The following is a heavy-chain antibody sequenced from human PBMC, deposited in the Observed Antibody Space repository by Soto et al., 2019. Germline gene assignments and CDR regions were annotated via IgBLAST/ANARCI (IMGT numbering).Heavy chain of an antibody. CDR2: ISSSSSYI. V-gene: IGHV3-21*01. J-gene: IGHJ5*02. Sequence: GGSPRLSCAASGFTFSSYSMNWVRQAPGKGLEWVSSISSSSSYIYYADSVKGRFTISRDNAKNSLYLQMNSLRAEDTAVYYCARDRITMIVPWFDPWGQGTLVTVSS. D-gene: IGHD3-22*01. CDR3: ARDRITMIVPWFDP. CDR1: GFTFSSYS.